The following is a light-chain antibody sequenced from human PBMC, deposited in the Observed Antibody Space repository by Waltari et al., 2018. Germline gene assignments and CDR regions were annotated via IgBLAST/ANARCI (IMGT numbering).Light chain of an antibody. V-gene: IGKV3-11*01. Sequence: EIVLTQSPATLSLSPGDGATLSCRASQSVSTYLAWYQEKPGQAPRLLIYDASNRATGTPARFSGSGSGTDFTLTISGLEPEDSAVYYCQHRFNWPLTFGGGTKVEIK. CDR3: QHRFNWPLT. CDR2: DAS. CDR1: QSVSTY. J-gene: IGKJ4*01.